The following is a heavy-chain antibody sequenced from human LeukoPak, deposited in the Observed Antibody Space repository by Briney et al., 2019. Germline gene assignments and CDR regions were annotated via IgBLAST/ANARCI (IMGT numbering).Heavy chain of an antibody. CDR3: ARDGIFGPYYFDY. CDR2: IKQDGSEN. D-gene: IGHD2-15*01. CDR1: GFTFSSYW. Sequence: GGSLRLSCAASGFTFSSYWMSWVRQAPGKGLEWVANIKQDGSENYYVDSVKGRFTISRDNAKNSLYLQMNSLRAEDTAVYYCARDGIFGPYYFDYWGQGTLVTVSS. V-gene: IGHV3-7*01. J-gene: IGHJ4*02.